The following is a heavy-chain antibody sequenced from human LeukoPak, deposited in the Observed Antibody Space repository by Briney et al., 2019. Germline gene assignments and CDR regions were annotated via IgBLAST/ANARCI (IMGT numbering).Heavy chain of an antibody. V-gene: IGHV4-61*03. J-gene: IGHJ5*02. CDR3: VARTTVAGSGFDP. CDR2: VYYSGST. CDR1: GGSISSGDYY. Sequence: SETLSLTCTVSGGSISSGDYYWSWIRQPPGKGLEWIGYVYYSGSTIYNPSLKSRVTISLDTSKSHFSLRLSSVTAADTAVYYCVARTTVAGSGFDPWGQGTLVTVSS. D-gene: IGHD6-19*01.